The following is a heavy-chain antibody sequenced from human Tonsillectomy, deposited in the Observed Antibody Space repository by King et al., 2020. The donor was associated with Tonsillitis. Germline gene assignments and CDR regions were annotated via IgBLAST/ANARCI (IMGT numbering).Heavy chain of an antibody. Sequence: EVQLVESGGGLVKPGGSLRLSCAASGFTFSSYSMNWVRQAPGKGLEWVSSISSSSSYIYYADSVKGRFTISRDNAKNSLYLHMNSLRAEDTAVYYCASHLSHDAFDIWGQGTMVTVSS. CDR1: GFTFSSYS. CDR3: ASHLSHDAFDI. CDR2: ISSSSSYI. J-gene: IGHJ3*02. V-gene: IGHV3-21*01.